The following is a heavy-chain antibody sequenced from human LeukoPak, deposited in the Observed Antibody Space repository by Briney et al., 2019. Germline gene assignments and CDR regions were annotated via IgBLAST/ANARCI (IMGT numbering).Heavy chain of an antibody. CDR1: GDTFTKYY. CDR3: ASGISSSSTFYY. CDR2: INPGGGST. D-gene: IGHD6-6*01. V-gene: IGHV1-46*01. Sequence: ASVEVSCKASGDTFTKYYMHWVRQAPGQGLEWMGIINPGGGSTTYTQKFQGRVTMTRDTSTSTVYMELSSLRSEDTAVYYCASGISSSSTFYYWGQGTLVTVSS. J-gene: IGHJ4*02.